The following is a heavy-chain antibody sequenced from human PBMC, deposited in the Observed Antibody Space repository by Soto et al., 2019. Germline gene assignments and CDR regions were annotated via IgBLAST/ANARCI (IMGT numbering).Heavy chain of an antibody. D-gene: IGHD3-16*02. CDR2: ISSNGGST. V-gene: IGHV3-64*01. CDR1: GFTFSSYA. CDR3: SRDRVITFGGVIDSYDAFDI. Sequence: PGGSLRLSCAASGFTFSSYAMHWVRQAPGKGLEYVSAISSNGGSTYYANSVKGRFTISRDNSKNTLYLQMGSLRAEDMAVYCCSRDRVITFGGVIDSYDAFDIWGQGTMVTVSS. J-gene: IGHJ3*02.